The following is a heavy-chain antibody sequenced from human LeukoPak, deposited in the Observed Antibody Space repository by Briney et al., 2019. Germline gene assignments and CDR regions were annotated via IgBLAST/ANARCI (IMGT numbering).Heavy chain of an antibody. CDR2: ITYDANNQ. CDR1: GFTFSDHG. Sequence: GGSLRLSCAASGFTFSDHGMHWARRPPGKGLEWVTFITYDANNQYYVDSVRGRFIISRDNSKNMLYLQMNNRRADDTAIYYCARGIGISWYTFEHWGQGNQVTVSS. CDR3: ARGIGISWYTFEH. D-gene: IGHD6-13*01. V-gene: IGHV3-30*02. J-gene: IGHJ4*02.